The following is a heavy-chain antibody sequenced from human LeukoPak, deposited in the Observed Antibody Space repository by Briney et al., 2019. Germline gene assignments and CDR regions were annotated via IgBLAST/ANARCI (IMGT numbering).Heavy chain of an antibody. CDR1: GYAFKSYY. CDR3: ATGVLYDSSVYSSSAWFDP. CDR2: INPSGGTT. V-gene: IGHV1-46*02. D-gene: IGHD3-22*01. Sequence: ASVKVSGKASGYAFKSYYIQWVQQANGQGLEWMAIINPSGGTTSCAQKFQGRVAMTRDMSTSTVYMELSSLRSEDTAVYYCATGVLYDSSVYSSSAWFDPWGQGTLVTVSS. J-gene: IGHJ5*02.